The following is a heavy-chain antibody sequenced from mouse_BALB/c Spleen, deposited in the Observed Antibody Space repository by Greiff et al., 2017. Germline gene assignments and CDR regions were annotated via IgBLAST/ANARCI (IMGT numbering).Heavy chain of an antibody. Sequence: EVKLQESGPSLVKPSQTLSLTCSVTGDSITSGYWNWIRKFPGNKLEYMGYISYSGSTYYNPSLKSRISITRDTSKNQYYLQLNSVTTEDTATYYCARIPLITTVVARGDCYAMDYWGQGTSVTVSS. V-gene: IGHV3-8*02. CDR2: ISYSGST. CDR1: GDSITSGY. CDR3: ARIPLITTVVARGDCYAMDY. J-gene: IGHJ4*01. D-gene: IGHD1-1*01.